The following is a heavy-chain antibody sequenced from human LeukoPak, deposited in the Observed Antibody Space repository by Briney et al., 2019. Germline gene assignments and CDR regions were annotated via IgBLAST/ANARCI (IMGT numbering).Heavy chain of an antibody. V-gene: IGHV3-7*03. D-gene: IGHD2-21*02. CDR3: ARGNCGGDCYSVYGMDV. CDR2: IKQDGSEK. Sequence: GGSLRLSCAASGFTFSSYWISWVRQAPGKGLEWVANIKQDGSEKYYVDSVKGRFTISRDNAKNSLYLQMNSLRAEDTAVYYCARGNCGGDCYSVYGMDVWGQGTTVTVSS. CDR1: GFTFSSYW. J-gene: IGHJ6*02.